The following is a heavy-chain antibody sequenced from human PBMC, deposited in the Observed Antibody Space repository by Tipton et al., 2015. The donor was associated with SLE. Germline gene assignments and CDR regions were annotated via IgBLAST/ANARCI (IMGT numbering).Heavy chain of an antibody. J-gene: IGHJ4*02. V-gene: IGHV4-34*01. CDR1: GGSFSGYH. Sequence: TLSLTCAVYGGSFSGYHWSWIRQPPGKGLEWIGEINHSGSTNYNPSLKSRVTISVDTSKNQFSLKLSSVTAADTAVYYCARGKYWGQGTLVTVSS. CDR3: ARGKY. CDR2: INHSGST.